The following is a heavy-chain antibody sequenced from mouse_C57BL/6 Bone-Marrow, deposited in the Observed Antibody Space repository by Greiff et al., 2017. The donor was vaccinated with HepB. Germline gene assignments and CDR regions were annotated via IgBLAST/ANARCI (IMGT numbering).Heavy chain of an antibody. V-gene: IGHV1-22*01. CDR3: ARQSPHYAMDY. J-gene: IGHJ4*01. CDR1: GYTFTSYW. Sequence: VQLQQPGAELVKPGASVKLSCQASGYTFTSYWMPWGKQSHGKSLEWIGYINPNNGGTRYNQKFKGKATLTVNKSSSTAYMELRSLTSEDSAVYYCARQSPHYAMDYWGQGTSVTVAS. CDR2: INPNNGGT.